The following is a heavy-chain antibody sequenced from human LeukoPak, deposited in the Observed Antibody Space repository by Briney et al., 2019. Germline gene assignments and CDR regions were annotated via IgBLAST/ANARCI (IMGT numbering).Heavy chain of an antibody. V-gene: IGHV3-23*01. D-gene: IGHD4-23*01. CDR1: GFTFSSYA. CDR2: ISGSGGST. J-gene: IGHJ3*02. Sequence: PGGSLRLSCAVSGFTFSSYAMSWVRQAPGKGLEWVSAISGSGGSTYYADSVKGRFTISRDNSKNTLYLQMNSLRAEDTAVYYCAKDQRLTVVTPDAFDIWGQGTMVTVSS. CDR3: AKDQRLTVVTPDAFDI.